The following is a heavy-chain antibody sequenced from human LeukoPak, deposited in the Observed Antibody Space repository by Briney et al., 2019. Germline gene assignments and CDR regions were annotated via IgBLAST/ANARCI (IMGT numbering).Heavy chain of an antibody. J-gene: IGHJ6*02. V-gene: IGHV3-23*01. D-gene: IGHD3-9*01. CDR1: GFTFSESW. CDR2: ISGSGGST. Sequence: GGSLRLSCAASGFTFSESWMTWVRQVPGQGLEWVSAISGSGGSTYYADSVKGRFTISRDNSKNTLYLQMNSLRAEDTAVYYCAKGQKADWLFIYYGMDVWGQGTTVTVSS. CDR3: AKGQKADWLFIYYGMDV.